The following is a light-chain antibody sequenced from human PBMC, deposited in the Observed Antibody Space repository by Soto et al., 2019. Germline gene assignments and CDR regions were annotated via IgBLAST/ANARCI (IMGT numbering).Light chain of an antibody. CDR1: QSISSW. CDR2: KAS. CDR3: QPYNSYPIT. J-gene: IGKJ5*01. Sequence: DIQMTQSPSTLSASVGDRVTITCRASQSISSWLAWYQQKPGKAPKLVIYKASSLESGVQSRFSVCRSGTESNLSIRSLQPDDVATDYCQPYNSYPITFGKGTRLDIK. V-gene: IGKV1-5*03.